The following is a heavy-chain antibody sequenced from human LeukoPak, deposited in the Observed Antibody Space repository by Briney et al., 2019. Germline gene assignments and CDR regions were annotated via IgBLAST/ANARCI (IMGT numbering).Heavy chain of an antibody. CDR1: GGSVSSYY. D-gene: IGHD1-7*01. CDR3: ARDNWNYGYSMDV. J-gene: IGHJ6*02. CDR2: IYYSGST. V-gene: IGHV4-59*02. Sequence: SETLSLTCTVSGGSVSSYYWSWIRQPPGKGLEWIGYIYYSGSTNYNPSPKSRVTISVDTSKNQFSLKLSSVTAADTDVYHCARDNWNYGYSMDVWGQGTTVTVYS.